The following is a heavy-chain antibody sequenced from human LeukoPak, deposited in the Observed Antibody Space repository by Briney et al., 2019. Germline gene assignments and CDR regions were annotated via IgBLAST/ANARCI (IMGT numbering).Heavy chain of an antibody. CDR1: GFIFSSHG. CDR2: IGSSDSTT. D-gene: IGHD6-19*01. CDR3: ARGSGWTDY. Sequence: GGSLRLSCAASGFIFSSHGMNWVRQAPGKGLEWLSYIGSSDSTTHYADSVKGRFTISRDNAKNSVYLQMNSLRAEDTAVYYCARGSGWTDYWGQGTLVTVSS. J-gene: IGHJ4*02. V-gene: IGHV3-48*04.